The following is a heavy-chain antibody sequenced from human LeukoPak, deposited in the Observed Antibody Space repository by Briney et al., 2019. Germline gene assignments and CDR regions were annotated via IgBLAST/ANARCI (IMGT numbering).Heavy chain of an antibody. CDR3: ATSNGHLDS. D-gene: IGHD2-8*01. J-gene: IGHJ4*02. CDR2: ITGSSSTI. Sequence: PGGSLRLSCAASGFTFSIYGMNWVRQAPGKGLEWVSYITGSSSTIYYADSVKGRFTISRDNAKNSLYLQMNSLRAEDTAVYYCATSNGHLDSWGQGILVTVSS. CDR1: GFTFSIYG. V-gene: IGHV3-48*01.